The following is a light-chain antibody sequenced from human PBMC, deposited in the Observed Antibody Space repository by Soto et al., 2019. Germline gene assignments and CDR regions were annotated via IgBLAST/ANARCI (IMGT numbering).Light chain of an antibody. Sequence: QAVVTQPPSVSGAPGQRVTISCTGSSSNIGAGDDVHWYQHLPGTAPKLLVYTNSNRPSGVPDRFSGSKSGTSASLAITGLQAEDEADYYCQSYDSSLSGFVFGTGTKVTVL. V-gene: IGLV1-40*01. CDR3: QSYDSSLSGFV. CDR1: SSNIGAGDD. CDR2: TNS. J-gene: IGLJ1*01.